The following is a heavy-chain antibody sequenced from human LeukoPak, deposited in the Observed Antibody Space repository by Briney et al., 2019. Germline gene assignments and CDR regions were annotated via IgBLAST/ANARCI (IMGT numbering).Heavy chain of an antibody. J-gene: IGHJ4*02. V-gene: IGHV3-64D*06. CDR2: ISGSGDAT. CDR1: GFTFSNYA. D-gene: IGHD2-2*01. Sequence: PGGSLRLSCSASGFTFSNYAMHWVRQAPGEGPQHVSTISGSGDATHYTDSMKGRFIISRDNSRNTLYLQMSGLRSEDTAVYYCVRSSASKYDYWGQGTLVTVSS. CDR3: VRSSASKYDY.